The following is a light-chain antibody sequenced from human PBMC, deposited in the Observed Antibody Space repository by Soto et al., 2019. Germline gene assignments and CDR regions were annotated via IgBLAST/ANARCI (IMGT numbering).Light chain of an antibody. CDR2: DAS. V-gene: IGKV3-11*01. J-gene: IGKJ1*01. Sequence: EIVLTQSPATLSLSPWERATLSCRASQSVSSSLAWYQQRPGQAPRLLIYDASNSATGIPHRFSDSGSGTDLPVSISNRDVEDFAVYYFQQRSSWWTVGQGTKEEI. CDR1: QSVSSS. CDR3: QQRSSWWT.